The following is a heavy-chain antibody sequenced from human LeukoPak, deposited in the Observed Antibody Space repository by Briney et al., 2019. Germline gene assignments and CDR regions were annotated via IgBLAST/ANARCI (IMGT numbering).Heavy chain of an antibody. Sequence: GGSLRLSCAASGFSFSGHWMHRARQLPGKGLVWVSRISPTGSTTSYADSVKGRFTVSRDNAKNTLYLQVNNLRAEGTAVYYCARGPSSNWSGLDFWGQGTLLTVSS. J-gene: IGHJ4*02. CDR2: ISPTGSTT. CDR1: GFSFSGHW. D-gene: IGHD6-13*01. V-gene: IGHV3-74*01. CDR3: ARGPSSNWSGLDF.